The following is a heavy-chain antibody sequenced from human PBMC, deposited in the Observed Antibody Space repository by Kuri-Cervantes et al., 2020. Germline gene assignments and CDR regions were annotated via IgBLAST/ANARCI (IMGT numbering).Heavy chain of an antibody. CDR2: ISDYNGNT. Sequence: ASVKVSCKASGYISTSYGISWVRQAPGQGLEWMGWISDYNGNTNVAQKLQGRVTMTTDTSTTTAYMELRSLRSDDTAVYYCARLVTHYYYMDVWGKGTTVTVSS. CDR1: GYISTSYG. V-gene: IGHV1-18*01. D-gene: IGHD4-23*01. J-gene: IGHJ6*03. CDR3: ARLVTHYYYMDV.